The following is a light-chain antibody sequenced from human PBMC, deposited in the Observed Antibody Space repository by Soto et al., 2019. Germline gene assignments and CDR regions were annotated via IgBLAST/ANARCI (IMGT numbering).Light chain of an antibody. CDR1: QSISSN. CDR2: RTS. Sequence: EIVMTQSPATLSLSAGERATLSCRASQSISSNLAWYQQKPGQAPRLLMFRTSSRATGFPARFSGSGSGTEFNLTISSLQSQDFGVYYCQQYKNWPRATFGGGTKVDIK. V-gene: IGKV3-15*01. J-gene: IGKJ4*01. CDR3: QQYKNWPRAT.